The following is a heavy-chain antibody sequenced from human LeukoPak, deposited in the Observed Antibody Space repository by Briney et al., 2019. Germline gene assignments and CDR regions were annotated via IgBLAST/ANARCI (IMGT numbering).Heavy chain of an antibody. Sequence: SETLSLTCTVSGGSISGYYWSWIRQPPGKGLEWIGYIFYSGSTNYNASLKSRVTISVDTSKNQFSLKLSSVTAADTAVYYCARVAVAGTSGFDYWGQGTLVTVSS. CDR3: ARVAVAGTSGFDY. CDR2: IFYSGST. CDR1: GGSISGYY. D-gene: IGHD6-19*01. V-gene: IGHV4-59*01. J-gene: IGHJ4*02.